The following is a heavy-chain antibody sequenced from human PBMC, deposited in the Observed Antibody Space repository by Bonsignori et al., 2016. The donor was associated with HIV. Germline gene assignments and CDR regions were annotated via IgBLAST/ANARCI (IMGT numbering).Heavy chain of an antibody. D-gene: IGHD6-13*01. Sequence: WIRQPPGKGLEWIGSIYYSGSTYYNPSLKSRVTISVDTSKNQFSLKLSSVTAADTAVYYCARDDLTAAAIDYWGQGTLVTVSS. J-gene: IGHJ4*02. CDR2: IYYSGST. V-gene: IGHV4-39*07. CDR3: ARDDLTAAAIDY.